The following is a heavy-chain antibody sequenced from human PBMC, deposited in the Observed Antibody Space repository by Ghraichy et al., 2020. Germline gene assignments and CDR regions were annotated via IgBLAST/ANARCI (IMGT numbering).Heavy chain of an antibody. D-gene: IGHD7-27*01. CDR1: GGSISSSSYY. Sequence: SETLSLTCTVSGGSISSSSYYWGWIRQPPGKGLEWIGSIYYSGSTYYNPSLKSRVTISVDTSKNQFSLKLSSVTAADTAVYYCARLPLLGTGFDPWGQGTLVTVSS. CDR3: ARLPLLGTGFDP. J-gene: IGHJ5*02. CDR2: IYYSGST. V-gene: IGHV4-39*01.